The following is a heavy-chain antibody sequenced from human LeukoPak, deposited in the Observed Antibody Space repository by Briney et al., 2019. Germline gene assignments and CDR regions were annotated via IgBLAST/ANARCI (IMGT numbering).Heavy chain of an antibody. CDR3: ARKDYDILTGPTYNWFDP. Sequence: GGSLRLSCAASGFTFDDYAMHWVRQAPGKGLEWVSGISWNSGSIGYADSVKGRFTISRDNAKNSLYLQMNSLRAEDTAVYYCARKDYDILTGPTYNWFDPWGQGTLVTVSS. J-gene: IGHJ5*02. CDR1: GFTFDDYA. D-gene: IGHD3-9*01. CDR2: ISWNSGSI. V-gene: IGHV3-9*01.